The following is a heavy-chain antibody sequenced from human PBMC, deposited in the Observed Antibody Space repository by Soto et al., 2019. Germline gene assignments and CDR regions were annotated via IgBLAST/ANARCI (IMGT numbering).Heavy chain of an antibody. CDR2: IYHSGST. J-gene: IGHJ6*02. CDR1: GYSISSGYY. V-gene: IGHV4-38-2*02. CDR3: VRDADETAIVPAPWLV. Sequence: SETLSLTCAVSGYSISSGYYWGCIRQPPGKGLEWIGSIYHSGSTYYNPSLKSRVTISVDTSKNQFSVNLSSVTAADTAVYYCVRDADETAIVPAPWLVWGRGTMVTVSS. D-gene: IGHD2-21*02.